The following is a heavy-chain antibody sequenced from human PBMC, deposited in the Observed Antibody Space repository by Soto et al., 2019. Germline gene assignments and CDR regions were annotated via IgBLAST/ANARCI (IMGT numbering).Heavy chain of an antibody. CDR3: AARNDFWSGYMVY. CDR2: MNPNSGNT. D-gene: IGHD3-3*01. J-gene: IGHJ4*02. Sequence: VKVSCKASGYTFTSYDINWVRQATGQGLEWMGWMNPNSGNTGYAQKFQGRVTMTRNTSISTAYMELSSLRSEDTAVYYCAARNDFWSGYMVYWGQGTLVTVSS. CDR1: GYTFTSYD. V-gene: IGHV1-8*01.